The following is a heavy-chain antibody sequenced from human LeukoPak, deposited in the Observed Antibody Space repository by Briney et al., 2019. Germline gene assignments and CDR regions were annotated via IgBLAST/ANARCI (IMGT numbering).Heavy chain of an antibody. CDR1: GYTFTGYY. Sequence: ASVKVSCKASGYTFTGYYMHWVRQAPGQGLEWMGWINPNSGGTNYAQKFQGRVTMTRDTSISTAYMELSRLRSDDTAVYYYARSDEDAYHPFDYWGRGTLVTVSS. D-gene: IGHD2-2*01. V-gene: IGHV1-2*02. CDR3: ARSDEDAYHPFDY. J-gene: IGHJ4*02. CDR2: INPNSGGT.